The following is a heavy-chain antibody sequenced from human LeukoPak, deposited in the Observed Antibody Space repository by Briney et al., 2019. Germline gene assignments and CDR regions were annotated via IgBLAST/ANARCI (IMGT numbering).Heavy chain of an antibody. V-gene: IGHV4-34*01. J-gene: IGHJ5*02. CDR2: INHSGST. CDR3: ARDRTLSMVRGVKSYNWFDP. D-gene: IGHD3-10*01. Sequence: SETLSLTCAVYGGSFSGYYWSWIRQPPGKGLEWIGEINHSGSTNYNPSLKSRVTISVDTSKNHFSLKLSSVTAADTAVYYCARDRTLSMVRGVKSYNWFDPWGQGTLVTVSS. CDR1: GGSFSGYY.